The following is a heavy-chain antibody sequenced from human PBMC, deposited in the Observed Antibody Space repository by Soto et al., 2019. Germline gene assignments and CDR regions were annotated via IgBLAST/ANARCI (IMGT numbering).Heavy chain of an antibody. V-gene: IGHV3-30-3*01. Sequence: QVQLVESGGGVVQPGRSLRLSCAASGFTFSSYAMHWVRQAPGNGLEWVAVISYDGSNKYYADSVNGRFTISSDNSKNTLDLQMNSLSAEDTAVYYCARVDGDVAISYFQHWGQGTLVTVSS. D-gene: IGHD4-17*01. CDR1: GFTFSSYA. CDR3: ARVDGDVAISYFQH. J-gene: IGHJ1*01. CDR2: ISYDGSNK.